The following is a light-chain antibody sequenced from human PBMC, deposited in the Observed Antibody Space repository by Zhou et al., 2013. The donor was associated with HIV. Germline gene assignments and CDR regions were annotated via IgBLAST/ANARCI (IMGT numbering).Light chain of an antibody. CDR2: GAS. V-gene: IGKV3-20*01. CDR3: QQYDDSRAS. CDR1: QSVSIY. Sequence: EIVLTQSPGTLSLSPGERAILSCRASQSVSIYLAWYQQKPGQAPRLLIYGASSRATGIPDRFSGSGSGKDFTLTISRLEPEDFAVYYCQQYDDSRASFGRGTKLEI. J-gene: IGKJ2*03.